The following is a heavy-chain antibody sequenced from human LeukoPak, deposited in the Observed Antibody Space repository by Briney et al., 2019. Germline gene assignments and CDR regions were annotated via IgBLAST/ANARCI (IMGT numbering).Heavy chain of an antibody. Sequence: ASVKVSCKASGYTFTSYDINWVRQATGQGLEWMGWMNPNSGNTGYAQKFQGRVTMTRNTSISTAYMELSSLRSEDTAVYYCANWGSIGGRFDYWGQGTLVTVSS. V-gene: IGHV1-8*01. J-gene: IGHJ4*02. D-gene: IGHD3-10*01. CDR3: ANWGSIGGRFDY. CDR2: MNPNSGNT. CDR1: GYTFTSYD.